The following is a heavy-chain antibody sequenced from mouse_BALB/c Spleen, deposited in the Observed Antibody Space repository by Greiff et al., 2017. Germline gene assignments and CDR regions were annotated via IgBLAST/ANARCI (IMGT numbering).Heavy chain of an antibody. J-gene: IGHJ3*01. D-gene: IGHD2-3*01. CDR1: GYTFSSYW. Sequence: QVQLQQSGAELMKPGASVKISCKATGYTFSSYWIEWVKQRPGHGLEWIGEILPGSGSTNYNEKFKGKATFTADTSSNTAYMQLSSLTSEDSAVYYCARRDGYYAEFAYWGQGTLVTVSA. CDR3: ARRDGYYAEFAY. CDR2: ILPGSGST. V-gene: IGHV1-9*01.